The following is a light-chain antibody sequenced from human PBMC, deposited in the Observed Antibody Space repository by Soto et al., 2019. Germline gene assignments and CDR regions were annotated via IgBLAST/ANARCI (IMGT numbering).Light chain of an antibody. J-gene: IGLJ1*01. V-gene: IGLV1-51*02. Sequence: QSVLTQAPSVSAAPGQKVSITCSGSSSDIGRHHVSWYQQLPGTAPKLLIYENTKRPSGIPDRFSGSKSGTSATLGITGLQTGDEADYYCGTWDTSLSRVFGTGTKVTVL. CDR1: SSDIGRHH. CDR2: ENT. CDR3: GTWDTSLSRV.